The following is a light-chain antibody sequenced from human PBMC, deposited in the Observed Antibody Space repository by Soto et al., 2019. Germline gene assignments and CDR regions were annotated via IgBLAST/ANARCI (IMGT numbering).Light chain of an antibody. CDR3: SSYTSVFTYA. CDR1: SSDVGGYDY. V-gene: IGLV2-14*01. Sequence: QSALTQPASVSGSPGQSITISCTGTSSDVGGYDYVSWYQQYPGKAPKLLIYEVTNRPPGISNRFSGSKSDNTASLTISGLQSDDEADYYCSSYTSVFTYAFGTGTKLTVL. J-gene: IGLJ1*01. CDR2: EVT.